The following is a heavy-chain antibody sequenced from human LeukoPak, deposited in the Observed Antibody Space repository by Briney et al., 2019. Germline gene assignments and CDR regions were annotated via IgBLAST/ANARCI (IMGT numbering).Heavy chain of an antibody. CDR3: ARDAAAWQQPTHYYYYYMDV. CDR2: ISSSSSYI. CDR1: GFTFSSYS. Sequence: KPGGSLRLSCAASGFTFSSYSMNWVRQAPGKGLEWVSSISSSSSYIYYADSVKGRFTISRDNAKNSLYLQMNSLRAEDTAVYYCARDAAAWQQPTHYYYYYMDVWGKGTTVTISS. V-gene: IGHV3-21*04. J-gene: IGHJ6*03. D-gene: IGHD6-13*01.